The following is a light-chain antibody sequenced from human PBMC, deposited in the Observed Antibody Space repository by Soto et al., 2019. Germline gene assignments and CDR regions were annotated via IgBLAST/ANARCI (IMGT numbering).Light chain of an antibody. CDR2: GAS. CDR1: QSVSSN. V-gene: IGKV3-15*01. CDR3: QQYATTTYT. J-gene: IGKJ2*01. Sequence: EIVMTQSPATLSVSPGERATLSCRASQSVSSNLAWYQQKPGQAPRLLIYGASTRATGIPARFSGSGSGTEFTLTISSLQSEDFAVYYCQQYATTTYTFGQGTKVDIK.